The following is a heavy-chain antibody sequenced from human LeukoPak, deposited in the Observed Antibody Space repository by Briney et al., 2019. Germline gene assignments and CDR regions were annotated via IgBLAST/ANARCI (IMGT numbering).Heavy chain of an antibody. Sequence: GGSLRLSCAASGFTFSSAWMNWVRQAPGKGLEWVGRIKSKTDGGTTDYAAPVKGRFTISRDDSKNTLYLQMDSLKTEDTAIYYCTTGLLWFGELGYWGQGTLVTVSS. V-gene: IGHV3-15*01. J-gene: IGHJ4*02. D-gene: IGHD3-10*01. CDR2: IKSKTDGGTT. CDR3: TTGLLWFGELGY. CDR1: GFTFSSAW.